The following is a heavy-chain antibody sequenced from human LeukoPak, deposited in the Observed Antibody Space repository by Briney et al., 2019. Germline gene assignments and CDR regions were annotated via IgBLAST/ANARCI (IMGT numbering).Heavy chain of an antibody. V-gene: IGHV4-61*01. Sequence: SETLSLTCTVSGGSISSSSYYWSWIRQPPGKGLEWIGYIYNSGSTNYNPSLKSRVTISVDTSKNQFSLKLSSVTAADTAVYYCARRPTVTTFFDYWGQGMLVTVSS. CDR1: GGSISSSSYY. CDR2: IYNSGST. D-gene: IGHD4-17*01. J-gene: IGHJ4*02. CDR3: ARRPTVTTFFDY.